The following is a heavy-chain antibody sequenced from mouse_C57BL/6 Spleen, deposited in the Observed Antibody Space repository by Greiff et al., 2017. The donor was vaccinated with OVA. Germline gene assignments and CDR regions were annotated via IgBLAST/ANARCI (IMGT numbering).Heavy chain of an antibody. CDR1: GYTFTSYW. Sequence: QVQLQQPGAELVKPGASVKLSCKASGYTFTSYWMHWVKQRPGQGLEWIGMIHPNSGSTNYNEKFKSKATLTVDKSSSTAYMQLSSLTSEDSAVYYCASWDYYFGYWGQGTTLTVSS. D-gene: IGHD4-1*01. CDR3: ASWDYYFGY. J-gene: IGHJ2*01. CDR2: IHPNSGST. V-gene: IGHV1-64*01.